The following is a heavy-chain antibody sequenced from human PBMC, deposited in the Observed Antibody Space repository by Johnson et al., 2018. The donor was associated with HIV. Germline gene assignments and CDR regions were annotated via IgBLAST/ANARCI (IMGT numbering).Heavy chain of an antibody. V-gene: IGHV3-74*02. Sequence: VQLVESGGGVVQPGRSLRLSCAASGFTFSSYWMHWVRQAPGKGLLWVSRINSAGSSTGYADSVKGRFTISRENAKNSLYLQMNSLRAGDTAVYYCARGLSSGYSGYAFDIWGQGTMVTVSS. CDR3: ARGLSSGYSGYAFDI. CDR2: INSAGSST. J-gene: IGHJ3*02. CDR1: GFTFSSYW. D-gene: IGHD3-22*01.